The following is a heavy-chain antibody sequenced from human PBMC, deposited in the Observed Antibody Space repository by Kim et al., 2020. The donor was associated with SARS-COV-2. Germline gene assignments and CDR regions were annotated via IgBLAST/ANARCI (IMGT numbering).Heavy chain of an antibody. Sequence: GGSLRRSCAASGFTFSSYWMHWVRQAPGKGLVWVSRINSDESSTSYADSVKGRFTISRDNAKNTLYLQMNSLRAEDTAVYYCARDLYSSSWGLFFYGMDVWGQGTTVTVSS. CDR3: ARDLYSSSWGLFFYGMDV. V-gene: IGHV3-74*01. J-gene: IGHJ6*02. CDR1: GFTFSSYW. CDR2: INSDESST. D-gene: IGHD6-13*01.